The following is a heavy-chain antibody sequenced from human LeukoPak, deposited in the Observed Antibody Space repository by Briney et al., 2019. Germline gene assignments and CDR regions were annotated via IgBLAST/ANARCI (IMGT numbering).Heavy chain of an antibody. D-gene: IGHD6-13*01. V-gene: IGHV3-7*01. J-gene: IGHJ4*02. CDR2: IKQDGSEK. Sequence: PGGSLRLSCAASGLTFSSYWMSWVRQAPGKGLEWVANIKQDGSEKYYVDSVKGRFTISRDNAKNSLYLQMNSLRAEDTAAYYCASHSSSWYGTDYWGQGTLVTVSS. CDR3: ASHSSSWYGTDY. CDR1: GLTFSSYW.